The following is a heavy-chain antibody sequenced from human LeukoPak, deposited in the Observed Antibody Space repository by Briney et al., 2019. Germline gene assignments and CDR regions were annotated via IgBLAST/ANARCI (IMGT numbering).Heavy chain of an antibody. D-gene: IGHD3-10*01. Sequence: GGSLRLSCAASRFTYSNYSMNWVRQAPGKGLEWVSYISSSSSSIYYADSVKGRFTFSRDNAKNSLFLQMNSLRAEDTAVYYCARHGVYYPKYYFDYWGQGTLVTVSS. CDR2: ISSSSSSI. J-gene: IGHJ4*02. CDR3: ARHGVYYPKYYFDY. CDR1: RFTYSNYS. V-gene: IGHV3-48*04.